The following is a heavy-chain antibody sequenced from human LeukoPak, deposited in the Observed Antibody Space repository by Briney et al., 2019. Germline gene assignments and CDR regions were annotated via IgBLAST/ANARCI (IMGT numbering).Heavy chain of an antibody. D-gene: IGHD2-2*01. J-gene: IGHJ6*02. Sequence: EGSLRLSCAASGFTFSSYAMSWVRQAPGKGLEWVSAISGSGGSTYYADSVKGRFTISRDNSKNTLYLQMNSLRAEDTAVYYCAKSKQLIEYYYYGMDVWGQGTTVTVSS. CDR3: AKSKQLIEYYYYGMDV. V-gene: IGHV3-23*01. CDR2: ISGSGGST. CDR1: GFTFSSYA.